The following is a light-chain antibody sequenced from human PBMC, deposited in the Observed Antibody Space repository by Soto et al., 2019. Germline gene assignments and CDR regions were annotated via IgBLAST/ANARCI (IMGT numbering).Light chain of an antibody. CDR1: SSDIGGYNY. V-gene: IGLV2-14*03. J-gene: IGLJ2*01. CDR3: SSYTSSSPPV. Sequence: QSAPTQPASVSGSPGQSITISCTGTSSDIGGYNYVSWYQHHPGKAPKLMIYDVSNRPSGVSNRFSGSKSGNTASLTISGLQADDEADYYCSSYTSSSPPVFGGGTKVTVL. CDR2: DVS.